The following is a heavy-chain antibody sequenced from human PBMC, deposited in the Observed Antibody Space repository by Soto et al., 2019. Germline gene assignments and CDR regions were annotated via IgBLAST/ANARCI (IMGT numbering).Heavy chain of an antibody. V-gene: IGHV3-23*01. Sequence: GGSLRLSCVASGFTFSSYAMSWVRQAPGKGLEWVSAISGSGGSTYYADSVKGRFTISRDNSKNTLYLQMNSLRAEDTAVYYCAKREDYYYYGMDVWGQGTTVTVSS. CDR3: AKREDYYYYGMDV. J-gene: IGHJ6*02. CDR2: ISGSGGST. CDR1: GFTFSSYA.